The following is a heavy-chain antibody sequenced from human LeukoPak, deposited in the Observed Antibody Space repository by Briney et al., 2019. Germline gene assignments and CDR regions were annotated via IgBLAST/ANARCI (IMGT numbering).Heavy chain of an antibody. CDR2: IKQDGSEK. J-gene: IGHJ6*04. CDR3: AREGGGYYHGMDV. CDR1: GFTFSSDW. Sequence: GGSLRVSCAASGFTFSSDWMSCVRQAPGKGLEWVANIKQDGSEKYYVDSVKGRFTISRDNAKNSLYLQMNSLRAEDTAVYYCAREGGGYYHGMDVWGKGTTVTGSS. D-gene: IGHD3-16*01. V-gene: IGHV3-7*03.